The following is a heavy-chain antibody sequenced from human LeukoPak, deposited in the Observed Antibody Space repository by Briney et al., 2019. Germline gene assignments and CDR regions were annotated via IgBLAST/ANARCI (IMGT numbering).Heavy chain of an antibody. CDR1: GFTFSDYS. D-gene: IGHD3-3*01. Sequence: GGSLRLSCATSGFTFSDYSMTWVRQAPGKGLEWVSSITYTSSHINYADSVRGRFTISRDDAKNALLLKMNSLTDEATALYYCARARLGYYDEYFARWGQRTQVTLSS. J-gene: IGHJ5*02. CDR2: ITYTSSHI. CDR3: ARARLGYYDEYFAR. V-gene: IGHV3-21*01.